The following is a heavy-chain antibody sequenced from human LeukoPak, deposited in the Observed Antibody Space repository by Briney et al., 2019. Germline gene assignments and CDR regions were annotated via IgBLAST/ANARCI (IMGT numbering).Heavy chain of an antibody. V-gene: IGHV3-73*01. CDR3: TSHTNYDSSGYYDY. D-gene: IGHD3-22*01. CDR1: GFTFSSYS. Sequence: GGSLRLSCAASGFTFSSYSMRWVRQAPGKGLEWVGRIRRKANSYVTAYAASVKGRFTISRDDSKNTAYLQMNSLKTEDTAVYYCTSHTNYDSSGYYDYWGQGTLVTVSS. J-gene: IGHJ4*02. CDR2: IRRKANSYVT.